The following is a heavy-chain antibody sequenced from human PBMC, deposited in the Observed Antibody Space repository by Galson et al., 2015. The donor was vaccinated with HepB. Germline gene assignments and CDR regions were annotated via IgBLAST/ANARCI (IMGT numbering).Heavy chain of an antibody. D-gene: IGHD3-3*01. CDR3: ARDGRERSFWSGYPHYSFYYYMDV. J-gene: IGHJ6*03. CDR1: GFIFSHYG. Sequence: SLRLSCAASGFIFSHYGMHWVRQAPGKGLEWVAVIWYDGSSKYYADSVKGRFTISRDNSKSTLYLQMNSLRAEDTAVYYCARDGRERSFWSGYPHYSFYYYMDVWGKGTTVTVSS. V-gene: IGHV3-33*01. CDR2: IWYDGSSK.